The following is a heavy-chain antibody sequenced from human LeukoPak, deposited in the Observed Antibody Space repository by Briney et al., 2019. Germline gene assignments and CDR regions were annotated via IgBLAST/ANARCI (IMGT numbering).Heavy chain of an antibody. CDR3: ARGRIVVVPAARLGMDV. J-gene: IGHJ6*02. D-gene: IGHD2-2*01. Sequence: PSETLSLTCAVYGGSFSGYYWGWIRQPPGKGLEWIGEINHSGSTNYNPSLKSRVTISVDTSKNQFSLKLSSVTAADTAVYYCARGRIVVVPAARLGMDVWGQGTTVTVSS. CDR2: INHSGST. CDR1: GGSFSGYY. V-gene: IGHV4-34*01.